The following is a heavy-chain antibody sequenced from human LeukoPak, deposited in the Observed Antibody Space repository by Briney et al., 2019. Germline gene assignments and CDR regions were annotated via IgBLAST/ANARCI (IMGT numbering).Heavy chain of an antibody. CDR3: ARDSLPDRKPMIGPLGY. J-gene: IGHJ4*02. CDR1: GFTFSSYS. V-gene: IGHV3-21*04. Sequence: KSGGSLRLSCAASGFTFSSYSMNWVRQAPGKGLEWVSSISSSSSYIYYTDSVKGRFTISRDNAKNSLYLQMNSLRAEDTAVYYCARDSLPDRKPMIGPLGYWGQGTLVTVSS. D-gene: IGHD3-22*01. CDR2: ISSSSSYI.